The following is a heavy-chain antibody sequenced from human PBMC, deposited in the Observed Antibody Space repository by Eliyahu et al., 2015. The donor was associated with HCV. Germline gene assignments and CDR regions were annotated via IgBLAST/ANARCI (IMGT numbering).Heavy chain of an antibody. CDR3: ARDLIAAAGGSGDY. Sequence: QVQLVESGGGVVQPGXSLRLSCAASGFTXSNYGMHWVRPAPGKGLEWVGVIWYDGSNKYYADSVKGRFTISRDNSKNTLYLQMNSLRAEDTAVYYCARDLIAAAGGSGDYWGQGTLVTVSS. CDR2: IWYDGSNK. D-gene: IGHD6-13*01. J-gene: IGHJ4*02. V-gene: IGHV3-33*01. CDR1: GFTXSNYG.